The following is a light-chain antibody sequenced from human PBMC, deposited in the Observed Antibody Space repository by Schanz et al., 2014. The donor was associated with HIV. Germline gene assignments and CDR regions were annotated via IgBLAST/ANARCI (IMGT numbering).Light chain of an antibody. CDR1: TSNIGAGYD. CDR2: GNN. V-gene: IGLV1-40*01. Sequence: QSVLTQPPSVSGAPGQRVSISCTGNTSNIGAGYDVHWYLQLPGSAPKLLIYGNNNRPSGVPDRFSGSKSGSSASLAISGLQADDEADYFCQSFDSSLNGVVFGGGTKLTVL. J-gene: IGLJ3*02. CDR3: QSFDSSLNGVV.